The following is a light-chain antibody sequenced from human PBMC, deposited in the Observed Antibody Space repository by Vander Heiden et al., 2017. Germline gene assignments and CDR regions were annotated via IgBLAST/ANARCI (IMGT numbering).Light chain of an antibody. CDR3: QQYGSSPLT. CDR2: GAS. Sequence: VCTLSPDTLSLSPGERATLSCRARQSVSGNSVAWYQHKPGQAPRFFIHGASTRATGILARFRGSGLAIDISHTIRRGESEDFARYYCQQYGSSPLTFGQGTRLENK. CDR1: QSVSGNS. V-gene: IGKV3-20*01. J-gene: IGKJ5*01.